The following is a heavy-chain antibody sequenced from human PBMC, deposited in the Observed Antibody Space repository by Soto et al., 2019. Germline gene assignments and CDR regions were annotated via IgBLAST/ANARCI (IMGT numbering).Heavy chain of an antibody. CDR3: ARRYTLSYHDMAV. D-gene: IGHD3-16*02. V-gene: IGHV3-30-3*01. J-gene: IGHJ6*02. Sequence: PGGSLRLSCAASGFTFTSYEMHWVRQAPGKGLEWVSIISYDGGNKYYADSVKGRLNMYRDNYRNKLDLQTDSLRDGETAVYYCARRYTLSYHDMAVWVQGT. CDR1: GFTFTSYE. CDR2: ISYDGGNK.